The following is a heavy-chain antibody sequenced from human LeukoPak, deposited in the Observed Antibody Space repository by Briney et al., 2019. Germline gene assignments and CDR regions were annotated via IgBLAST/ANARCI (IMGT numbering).Heavy chain of an antibody. Sequence: GGSLRLACAACGFTVSSYTMSWGRQAPGKGLEWVSSISSGSTYIYYADSLKGRFTISRDNAKNSLYLQMNSLRAEDTAVYYCAAHYYDSSGWLGPFDIWGQGTMVTVSS. CDR1: GFTVSSYT. D-gene: IGHD3-22*01. CDR3: AAHYYDSSGWLGPFDI. V-gene: IGHV3-21*01. CDR2: ISSGSTYI. J-gene: IGHJ3*02.